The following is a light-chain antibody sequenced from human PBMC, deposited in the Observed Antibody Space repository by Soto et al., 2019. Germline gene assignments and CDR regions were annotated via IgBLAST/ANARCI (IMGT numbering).Light chain of an antibody. J-gene: IGKJ5*01. CDR3: QQYGSSQIT. CDR2: GAS. CDR1: QSVSSSY. Sequence: IVLTQSPGTLSLSPGERATLSCRASQSVSSSYLAWYQQKPGQAPRLLIYGASSRATGIPDRFSGSGSGTDFTLTISRLEPEDFAVYYCQQYGSSQITFGQGTRLEI. V-gene: IGKV3-20*01.